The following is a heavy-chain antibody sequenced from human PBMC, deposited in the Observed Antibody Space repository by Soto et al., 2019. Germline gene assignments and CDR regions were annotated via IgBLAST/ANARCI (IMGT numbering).Heavy chain of an antibody. CDR3: TTDFLQTGTTFDF. D-gene: IGHD1-1*01. CDR2: IRSKTHGGTT. J-gene: IGHJ5*01. V-gene: IGHV3-15*01. Sequence: GRSLRLSCKASGFSFIDTWRTWVRQAPGKGLEWVGHIRSKTHGGTTEYAAPVKGRFSISRDDSETTLYLQMNGLTAEDTAVYYCTTDFLQTGTTFDFWGRGTLVTVSS. CDR1: GFSFIDTW.